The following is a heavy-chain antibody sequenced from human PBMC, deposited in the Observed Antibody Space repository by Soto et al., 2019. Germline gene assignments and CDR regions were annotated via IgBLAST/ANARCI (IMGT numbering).Heavy chain of an antibody. V-gene: IGHV4-59*01. CDR2: VHDSGST. D-gene: IGHD1-20*01. CDR3: ARGTRALITSFFAY. J-gene: IGHJ4*02. Sequence: SETLSLTCSVSGDAISNYYWSWSRQTPGKGLEWIGCVHDSGSTDYNPSLKGRVTMSLHTSKSQFSLNLSSVTAADSATYYCARGTRALITSFFAYWGQGIPVTVSS. CDR1: GDAISNYY.